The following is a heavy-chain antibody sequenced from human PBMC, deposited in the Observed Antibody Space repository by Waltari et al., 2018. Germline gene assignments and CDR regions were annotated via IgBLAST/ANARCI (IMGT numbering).Heavy chain of an antibody. CDR3: ARFRFGVVISYYYYYGMDV. CDR2: INHSGST. CDR1: GGSFSGYY. J-gene: IGHJ6*02. D-gene: IGHD3-3*01. V-gene: IGHV4-34*01. Sequence: QVQLQQWGAGLLKPSETLSLTCAVYGGSFSGYYWSWIRQPPGKGLEWIGEINHSGSTNYNPSLKSRVTISVDTSKNQFSLKLSSVTAADTAVYYCARFRFGVVISYYYYYGMDVWGQGTTVTVSS.